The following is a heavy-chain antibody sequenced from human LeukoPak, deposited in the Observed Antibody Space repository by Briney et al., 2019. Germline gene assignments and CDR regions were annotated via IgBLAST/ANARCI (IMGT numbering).Heavy chain of an antibody. CDR3: ARVRYNWNRDFDY. CDR2: MFHSGST. V-gene: IGHV4-38-2*02. CDR1: GYSISSGYY. D-gene: IGHD1/OR15-1a*01. J-gene: IGHJ4*02. Sequence: SETLSLTCTVSGYSISSGYYWGWIRQPPGKELEWIGSMFHSGSTYYNPSLKSRVTMSVDTSKNQFSLKLSSVTAADTAVYYCARVRYNWNRDFDYWGQGTLVTVSS.